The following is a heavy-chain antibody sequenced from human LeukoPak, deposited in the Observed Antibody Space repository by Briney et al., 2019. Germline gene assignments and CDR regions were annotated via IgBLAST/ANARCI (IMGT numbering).Heavy chain of an antibody. CDR3: ARDNSYWSFDL. Sequence: ASVKVSCKASGYTLTTYTLHWVRQAPGQGLEWMGISKPSGSSTTDAQKFQGRITMTRDTSTSTVYMELSSLRSEDTALYYCARDNSYWSFDLWGQGTLVTVSS. V-gene: IGHV1-46*01. D-gene: IGHD2-21*01. CDR2: SKPSGSST. CDR1: GYTLTTYT. J-gene: IGHJ4*02.